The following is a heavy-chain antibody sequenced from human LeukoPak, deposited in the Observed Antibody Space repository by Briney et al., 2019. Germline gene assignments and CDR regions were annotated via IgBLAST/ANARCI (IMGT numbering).Heavy chain of an antibody. D-gene: IGHD2-15*01. Sequence: PGGSLRLSCAASGFTFSSYAMHWVRQAPGKGLEWVANMKQDGSEKYYVDSVKGRFTISRDNAKNSLYLQMNSLRAEDTAVYYCARDRYCSGSWGQGTLVTVSS. V-gene: IGHV3-7*01. J-gene: IGHJ4*02. CDR2: MKQDGSEK. CDR1: GFTFSSYA. CDR3: ARDRYCSGS.